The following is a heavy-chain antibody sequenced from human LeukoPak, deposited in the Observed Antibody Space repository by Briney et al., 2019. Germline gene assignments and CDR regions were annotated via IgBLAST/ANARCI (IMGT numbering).Heavy chain of an antibody. CDR1: GGSISSYY. CDR2: IYYSGST. Sequence: SETLSLTCTVSGGSISSYYWSWIRQPPGKGLEWIGYIYYSGSTNYNPSLKSRVTISVDTSKNQFSLKLSSVTAADTAVYYCARATYRLTFDPWGQGTLVTVSS. J-gene: IGHJ5*02. V-gene: IGHV4-59*01. CDR3: ARATYRLTFDP. D-gene: IGHD3-9*01.